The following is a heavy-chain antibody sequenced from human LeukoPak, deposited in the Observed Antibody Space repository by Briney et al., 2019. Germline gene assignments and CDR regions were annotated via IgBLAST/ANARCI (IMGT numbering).Heavy chain of an antibody. CDR3: EIGHYDSGG. CDR2: MNPNSGNT. Sequence: GASLKISCKASGYTFTSYDINWVRQATGHGLEWRGWMNPNSGNTGYAQKFQGRVTMTRNTSISTAYMGLSSLRSEDTAVYYCEIGHYDSGGWGHGTLVTVSS. CDR1: GYTFTSYD. D-gene: IGHD3-10*01. J-gene: IGHJ4*01. V-gene: IGHV1-8*01.